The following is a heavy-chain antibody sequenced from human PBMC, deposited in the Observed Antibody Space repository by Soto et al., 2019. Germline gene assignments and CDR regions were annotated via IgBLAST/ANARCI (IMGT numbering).Heavy chain of an antibody. D-gene: IGHD6-13*01. J-gene: IGHJ4*02. CDR3: ARSLFSGGLAAVGFDY. Sequence: PSETLSLTCAVSGGSIDSPNWWTWVRQPPGKRLEWIGEVHHSGSTNYNPSLNSRVTMSVDKSENQFSLRLTSVTAADTAIYFCARSLFSGGLAAVGFDYWGQGTLVPVSS. CDR2: VHHSGST. V-gene: IGHV4-4*02. CDR1: GGSIDSPNW.